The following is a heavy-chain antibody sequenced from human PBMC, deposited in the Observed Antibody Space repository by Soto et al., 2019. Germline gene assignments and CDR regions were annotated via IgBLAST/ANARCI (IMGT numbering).Heavy chain of an antibody. CDR2: ISGSGGNT. Sequence: EEQLLESGGGLVQPGGSLRLSCAASGFTFSTDAMSWVRQAPGKGLEWVSVISGSGGNTDYADSVKGRFTISRDNSKNTLYLQMNSLRDDDTAIYYCAKVVGVYHYFGMDVWGLGTTVTVSS. J-gene: IGHJ6*02. CDR3: AKVVGVYHYFGMDV. D-gene: IGHD3-10*01. CDR1: GFTFSTDA. V-gene: IGHV3-23*01.